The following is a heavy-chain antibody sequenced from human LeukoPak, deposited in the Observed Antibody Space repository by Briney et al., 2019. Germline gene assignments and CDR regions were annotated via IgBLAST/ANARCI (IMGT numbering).Heavy chain of an antibody. Sequence: GGSLRLSCAASGFTFSSYSMNWVRQAPGKGLEWVSSISSSSSYIYYADSVKGRFTISRDNAKNSLYLQMNSLRAEDTAAYYCAGDGSSSWDYYYYMDVWGKGTTVTVSS. D-gene: IGHD6-6*01. J-gene: IGHJ6*03. CDR1: GFTFSSYS. V-gene: IGHV3-21*01. CDR3: AGDGSSSWDYYYYMDV. CDR2: ISSSSSYI.